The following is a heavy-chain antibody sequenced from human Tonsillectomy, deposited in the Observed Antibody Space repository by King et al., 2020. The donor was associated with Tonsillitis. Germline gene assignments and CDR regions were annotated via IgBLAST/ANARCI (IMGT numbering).Heavy chain of an antibody. CDR2: ISSSSSYI. D-gene: IGHD3-22*01. V-gene: IGHV3-21*01. Sequence: VQLVESGGGLVKPGGSLRLSCAASGFTFSTYTMNWVHQAPGKGLEWVSSISSSSSYIYYADSVKGRFTISRDNAKNSLYLQMSSLRAADTAVYYCAREGVGGYGLGYDSSGPFDYWGQGTLVTVSS. CDR3: AREGVGGYGLGYDSSGPFDY. J-gene: IGHJ4*02. CDR1: GFTFSTYT.